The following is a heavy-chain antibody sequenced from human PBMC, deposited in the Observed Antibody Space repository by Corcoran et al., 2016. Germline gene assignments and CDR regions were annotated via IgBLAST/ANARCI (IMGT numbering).Heavy chain of an antibody. D-gene: IGHD6-13*01. Sequence: EVQLVESGGGLIQPGGSLRLSCAASGFTVSSNYMSWVRQAPGKGLEWVSVIYSGGSTYYADSVKGRFTLDRDNSKNTRYLKMNSLGAEDTAVYDCAIRSSSWYYYYGMDVWGQGTTVTVSS. CDR1: GFTVSSNY. J-gene: IGHJ6*02. CDR2: IYSGGST. CDR3: AIRSSSWYYYYGMDV. V-gene: IGHV3-53*01.